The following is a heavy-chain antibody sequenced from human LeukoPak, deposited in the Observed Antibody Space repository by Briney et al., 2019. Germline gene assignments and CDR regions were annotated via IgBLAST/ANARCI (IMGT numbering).Heavy chain of an antibody. Sequence: ASVKVSRKASGYTFTSYGISWVRQAPGQGLEWMGWISAYNGNTNYAQKLQGRVTMTTDTSTSTAYMELRSLRSDDTAVYYCARDLRYCSSTSCYKSFDYWGQGTLVTVSS. D-gene: IGHD2-2*02. V-gene: IGHV1-18*01. J-gene: IGHJ4*02. CDR1: GYTFTSYG. CDR2: ISAYNGNT. CDR3: ARDLRYCSSTSCYKSFDY.